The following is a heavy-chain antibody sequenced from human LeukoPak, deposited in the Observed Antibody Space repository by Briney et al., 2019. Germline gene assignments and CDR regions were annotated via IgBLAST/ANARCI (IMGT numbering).Heavy chain of an antibody. J-gene: IGHJ4*02. D-gene: IGHD6-19*01. V-gene: IGHV4-39*01. CDR2: IYYSGST. CDR1: GDSISSSSYY. CDR3: ARSIPVAGIS. Sequence: SETLSLTCTVSGDSISSSSYYWGWIRRPPGKGLEWIGSIYYSGSTYYNPSLESRVTISIDTSKNQFSLKLSSVTAADTAVYCCARSIPVAGISWGQGTLVTVSS.